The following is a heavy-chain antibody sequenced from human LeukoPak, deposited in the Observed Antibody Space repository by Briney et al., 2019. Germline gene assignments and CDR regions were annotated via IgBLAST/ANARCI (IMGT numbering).Heavy chain of an antibody. D-gene: IGHD5-24*01. CDR2: IDPSGDNT. CDR3: ARDNSLRDTAWWFDP. CDR1: GYTFTNNF. Sequence: ASVKVSCKASGYTFTNNFMHWVRQAPGQGLEWIGIIDPSGDNTWYAQKFQGRVTMTRDMATSTDYLEVSSLRSEDTAVYYCARDNSLRDTAWWFDPWGQGDLGTVSS. V-gene: IGHV1-46*01. J-gene: IGHJ5*02.